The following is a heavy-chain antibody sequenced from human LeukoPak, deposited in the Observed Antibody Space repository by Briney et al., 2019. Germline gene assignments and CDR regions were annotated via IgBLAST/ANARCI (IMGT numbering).Heavy chain of an antibody. J-gene: IGHJ4*02. CDR3: ARGVGSGYTDY. D-gene: IGHD3-22*01. CDR2: IYYSGST. Sequence: SETLSLTCTVSGGSISSYYWSWIRQPPGKGLEWIGYIYYSGSTNYNPSLKSRVTISVDTSKSQFSLKLISVTAADTAVYYCARGVGSGYTDYWGQGALVTVSS. CDR1: GGSISSYY. V-gene: IGHV4-59*01.